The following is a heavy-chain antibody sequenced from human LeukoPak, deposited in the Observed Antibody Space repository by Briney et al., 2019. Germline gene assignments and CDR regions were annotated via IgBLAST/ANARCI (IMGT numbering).Heavy chain of an antibody. D-gene: IGHD3-3*01. V-gene: IGHV1-69*05. CDR3: ARHTTIFGVERAFDI. CDR1: GGTFSSYA. CDR2: IIPIFGTA. Sequence: ASVKVSCKASGGTFSSYAISWVRQAPGQGLEWMGGIIPIFGTANYAPKFQGRVTITTDESTSTAYMELSSLRSEDTAVYYCARHTTIFGVERAFDIWGQGTMVTVSS. J-gene: IGHJ3*02.